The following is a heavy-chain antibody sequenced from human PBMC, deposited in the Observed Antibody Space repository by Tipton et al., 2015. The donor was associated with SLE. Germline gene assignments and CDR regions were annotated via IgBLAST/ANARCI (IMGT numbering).Heavy chain of an antibody. CDR2: IYHSGNV. J-gene: IGHJ4*02. CDR1: GGSISSGNW. CDR3: ARGTSIFGVVRHFDY. V-gene: IGHV4/OR15-8*02. Sequence: TLSLTCDVSGGSISSGNWWTWVRQPPGKGLEWIGEIYHSGNVNYKASLRSRVTLSIDKFRNQFSMMLTSVTAADTAVYYCARGTSIFGVVRHFDYWGQGTLVTVSS. D-gene: IGHD3-3*01.